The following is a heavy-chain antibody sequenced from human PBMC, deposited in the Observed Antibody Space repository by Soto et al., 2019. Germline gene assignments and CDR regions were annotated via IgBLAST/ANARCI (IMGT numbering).Heavy chain of an antibody. CDR2: IIRIFGTP. V-gene: IGHV1-69*12. D-gene: IGHD3-10*01. Sequence: QVQLVQSGAEVKKPGSSVKVSCKASGGTFSSYAINWVRQAPGQGLEWMGGIIRIFGTPDYAQRFQGRLTITADESTSTAYMELSSLRSEDTAVYYCARQGSNEYYYYGMDVWGQGTTVTVSS. CDR3: ARQGSNEYYYYGMDV. CDR1: GGTFSSYA. J-gene: IGHJ6*02.